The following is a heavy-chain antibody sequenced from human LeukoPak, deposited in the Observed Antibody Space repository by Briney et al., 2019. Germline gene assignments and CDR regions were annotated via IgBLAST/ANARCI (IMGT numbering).Heavy chain of an antibody. CDR3: AKGSHYYDSSGYPSRFDY. J-gene: IGHJ4*02. CDR1: GFTFSSYG. V-gene: IGHV3-30*18. Sequence: GGSLRLSCAASGFTFSSYGMQWVRQAPGKGLEWVAVISYDGSNKYYADSVKGRFTISRDNSKNTLYLQMNSLRAEDTAVYYCAKGSHYYDSSGYPSRFDYWGQGTLVTVSS. D-gene: IGHD3-22*01. CDR2: ISYDGSNK.